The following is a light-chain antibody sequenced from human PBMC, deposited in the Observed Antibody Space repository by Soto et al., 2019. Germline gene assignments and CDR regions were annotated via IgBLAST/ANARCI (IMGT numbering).Light chain of an antibody. CDR3: SSYTSSSTV. CDR1: SSDVGGYNY. Sequence: QSVLTQPASVSGSPGQSITISCTGTSSDVGGYNYVSWYQQHPGKAPNLMIYDVSNRPSGVSNRFSGSKSGNTASLTISGLQAEDEADYYGSSYTSSSTVFCGGTKLTVL. J-gene: IGLJ2*01. CDR2: DVS. V-gene: IGLV2-14*01.